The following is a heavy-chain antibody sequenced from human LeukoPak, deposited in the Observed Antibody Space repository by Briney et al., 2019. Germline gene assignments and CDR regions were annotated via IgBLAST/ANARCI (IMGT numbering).Heavy chain of an antibody. CDR2: VDHSGDT. Sequence: PSETLSLTCAVYGGSFSDYYWSWIRQPPGKGLEWIGEVDHSGDTNYNPSLKSRVTISVGTSENQFSLRLTSVTAADTAVYYCARGRRVYYDVSGYYYPSWGQGTLVTVSS. CDR1: GGSFSDYY. D-gene: IGHD3-22*01. V-gene: IGHV4-34*01. J-gene: IGHJ5*02. CDR3: ARGRRVYYDVSGYYYPS.